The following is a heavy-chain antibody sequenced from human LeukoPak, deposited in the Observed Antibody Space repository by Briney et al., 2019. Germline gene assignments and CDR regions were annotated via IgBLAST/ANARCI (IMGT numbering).Heavy chain of an antibody. CDR2: IYHSGST. Sequence: PSQTLSLTCAVSGGSISSGGYSWSWIRQPPGKGLEWIGYIYHSGSTNYNPSLKSRVTISVDTSKNQFSLKLSSVTAADTAVYYCAGGHDFWSGYYDNWFDPWGQGTLVTVSS. CDR1: GGSISSGGYS. CDR3: AGGHDFWSGYYDNWFDP. D-gene: IGHD3-3*01. J-gene: IGHJ5*02. V-gene: IGHV4-30-2*02.